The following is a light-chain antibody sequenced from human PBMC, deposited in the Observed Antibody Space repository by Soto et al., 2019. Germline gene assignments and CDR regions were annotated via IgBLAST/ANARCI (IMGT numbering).Light chain of an antibody. CDR3: EAWDSNTRV. CDR1: SGHGSYI. J-gene: IGLJ3*02. Sequence: QSVLTQSSSASASLGSSVKLTCTLSSGHGSYIIAWHQQQPGEAPRYLMSVETGGSYNKGSGVPDRFSGSSSGADRFLTISTLQSEDEADYYCEAWDSNTRVFGGGTQLTVL. V-gene: IGLV4-60*03. CDR2: VETGGSY.